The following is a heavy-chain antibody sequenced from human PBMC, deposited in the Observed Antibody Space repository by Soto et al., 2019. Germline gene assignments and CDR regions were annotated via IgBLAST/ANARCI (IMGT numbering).Heavy chain of an antibody. CDR1: GGSIDGRN. Sequence: QVQLQESGPGLVKPSETLSLTCTVSGGSIDGRNCAWIRQPPGKGLEWLGYVYYDGGSSYNPSVKRRLTVSMDTSKSQFYLQLRSVTAADTAVYYCVRQGIGSLHGLMDVWGRGTTVTVSS. CDR2: VYYDGGS. CDR3: VRQGIGSLHGLMDV. J-gene: IGHJ6*02. V-gene: IGHV4-59*08. D-gene: IGHD3-10*01.